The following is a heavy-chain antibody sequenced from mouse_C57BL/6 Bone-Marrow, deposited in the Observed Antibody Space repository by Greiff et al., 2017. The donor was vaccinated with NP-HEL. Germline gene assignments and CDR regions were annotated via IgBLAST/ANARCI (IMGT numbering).Heavy chain of an antibody. CDR2: ISYSGST. J-gene: IGHJ4*01. CDR1: GYSITSGYD. D-gene: IGHD2-2*01. Sequence: VQLKESGPGMVKPSQSLSLTCTVTGYSITSGYDWHWIRHFPGNKLEWMGYISYSGSTNYNPSLKSRISITHDTSKNHFFLKLNSVTTEDTATYYCARGYGYDEGMDYWGQGTSVTVSS. V-gene: IGHV3-1*01. CDR3: ARGYGYDEGMDY.